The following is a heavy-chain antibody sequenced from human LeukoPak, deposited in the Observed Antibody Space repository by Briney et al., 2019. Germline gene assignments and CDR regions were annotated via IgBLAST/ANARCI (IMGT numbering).Heavy chain of an antibody. CDR1: GGTFSSYA. CDR3: ARVRYCTNGVCYPGYSGYDTPNFFDY. CDR2: IIPIIGIA. Sequence: GSSVKVSCKASGGTFSSYAISWVRQAPGQGLEWMGRIIPIIGIANYAQKFQGRVTITADKSTSTAYMELSSLRSEDTAVYYCARVRYCTNGVCYPGYSGYDTPNFFDYWGQGTLVTVSS. V-gene: IGHV1-69*04. J-gene: IGHJ4*02. D-gene: IGHD2-8*01.